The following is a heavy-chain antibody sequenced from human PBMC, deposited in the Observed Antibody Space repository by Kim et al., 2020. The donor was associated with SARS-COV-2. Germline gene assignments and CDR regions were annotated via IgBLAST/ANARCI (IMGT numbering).Heavy chain of an antibody. D-gene: IGHD3-9*01. Sequence: ASVKVSCKASGYTFTGYYMHWVRQAPGQGLEWMGWINPNSGGTNYAQKFQGWVTMTRDTSISTAYMELSRLRSDDTAVYYCARGQSEAVRYFDWLSIPLDYWGQGTLVTVSS. J-gene: IGHJ4*02. CDR2: INPNSGGT. CDR1: GYTFTGYY. CDR3: ARGQSEAVRYFDWLSIPLDY. V-gene: IGHV1-2*04.